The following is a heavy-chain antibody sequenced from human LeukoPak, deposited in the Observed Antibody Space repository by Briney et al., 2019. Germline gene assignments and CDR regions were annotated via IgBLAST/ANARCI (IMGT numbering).Heavy chain of an antibody. Sequence: GGSLRLSCAASGFTVSSNYMSWVRQAPGKGLEWASYISSSSSTIYYADSVKGRFTISRDNAKNSLYLQMNSLRAEDTAVYYCARGARIAVAEGTDYWGQGTLVSVYS. D-gene: IGHD6-19*01. V-gene: IGHV3-48*04. CDR1: GFTVSSNY. CDR2: ISSSSSTI. CDR3: ARGARIAVAEGTDY. J-gene: IGHJ4*02.